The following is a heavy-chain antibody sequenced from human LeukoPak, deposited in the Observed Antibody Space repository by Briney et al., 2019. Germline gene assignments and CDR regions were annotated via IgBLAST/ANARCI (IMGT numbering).Heavy chain of an antibody. Sequence: GGSLRLSCAASGFTFSVFGMHWVRQAPGKGLEWVSLISSDGSDKYYADSVKGRFTISRDDSKNMVYLQMDSLRPEDTAVFYCARGRAFRGTMTLFDNWGRGTLVTVSS. J-gene: IGHJ4*02. CDR2: ISSDGSDK. CDR3: ARGRAFRGTMTLFDN. CDR1: GFTFSVFG. V-gene: IGHV3-30*03. D-gene: IGHD1-1*01.